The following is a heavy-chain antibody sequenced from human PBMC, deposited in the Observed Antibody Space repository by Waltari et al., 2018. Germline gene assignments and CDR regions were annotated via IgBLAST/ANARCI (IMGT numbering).Heavy chain of an antibody. CDR1: GGSISSSSYY. D-gene: IGHD2-8*01. CDR3: ARHIKTDIVLMVYGEYFDY. V-gene: IGHV4-39*01. Sequence: QLQLQESGPGLVKPSETLSLTCTVSGGSISSSSYYWGWIRQPPGKGLEWIGSIYYSGSTYYNPSLKSRVTISVDTSKNQFSLKLSSVTAADTAVYYCARHIKTDIVLMVYGEYFDYWGQGTLVTVSS. J-gene: IGHJ4*02. CDR2: IYYSGST.